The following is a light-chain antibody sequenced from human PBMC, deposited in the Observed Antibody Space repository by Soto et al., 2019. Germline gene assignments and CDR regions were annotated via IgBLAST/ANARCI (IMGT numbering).Light chain of an antibody. CDR3: QSYDSSLRGSV. J-gene: IGLJ1*01. CDR1: SSNIGAGYD. V-gene: IGLV1-40*01. Sequence: SVLTQPPSVSGAPGQRVTISCTGSSSNIGAGYDVHWYQQLPGTAPKLLMYANKNRPSGVPDRFSGSKSGTSASLAITGLQAEDEADYYCQSYDSSLRGSVFGTGTKVTV. CDR2: ANK.